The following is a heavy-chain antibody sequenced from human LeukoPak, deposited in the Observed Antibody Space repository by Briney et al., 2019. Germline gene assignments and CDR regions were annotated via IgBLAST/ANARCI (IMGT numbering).Heavy chain of an antibody. CDR3: AKDMLSGVVVPSGGYFDY. V-gene: IGHV3-43*01. J-gene: IGHJ4*02. D-gene: IGHD3-10*01. CDR1: GFTFDRFT. CDR2: INRRGHT. Sequence: GGSLRLSCAASGFTFDRFTIHWVRQTPGKGLEWVSLINRRGHTFYADSVKGRFTISRDNSRNSVFLQMNSLRPEDTALYHCAKDMLSGVVVPSGGYFDYWGQGTLVTVSS.